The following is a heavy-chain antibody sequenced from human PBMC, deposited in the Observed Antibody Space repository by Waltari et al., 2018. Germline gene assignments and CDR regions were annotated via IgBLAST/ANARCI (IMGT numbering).Heavy chain of an antibody. J-gene: IGHJ4*02. CDR3: AKDLSSYIVVVPAAIPDY. CDR1: GFTFSSYC. CDR2: ISYDGSNK. V-gene: IGHV3-30*18. D-gene: IGHD2-2*01. Sequence: QVQLVESGGGVVQPGRSLRLSCAASGFTFSSYCRHWVRQAPGKGLGWVAVISYDGSNKYYADSVKGRFTISRDNSKNTLYLQMNSLRAEDTAVYYCAKDLSSYIVVVPAAIPDYWGQGTLVTVSS.